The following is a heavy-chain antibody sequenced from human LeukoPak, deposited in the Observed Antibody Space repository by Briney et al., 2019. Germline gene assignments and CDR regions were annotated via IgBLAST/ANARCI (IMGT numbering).Heavy chain of an antibody. CDR1: GFIFSTYA. CDR2: ISWNSGSI. D-gene: IGHD2-15*01. V-gene: IGHV3-9*01. Sequence: PGGSLRLSCAASGFIFSTYAMSWVRQGPGKGLEWVSGISWNSGSIGYADSVKGRFTISRDNAKNSLYLQMNSLRAEDTALYYCVKASGGSCYSGWFDPWGQGTLVTVSS. J-gene: IGHJ5*02. CDR3: VKASGGSCYSGWFDP.